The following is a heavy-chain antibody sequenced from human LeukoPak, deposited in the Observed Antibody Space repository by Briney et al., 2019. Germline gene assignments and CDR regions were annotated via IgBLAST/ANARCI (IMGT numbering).Heavy chain of an antibody. J-gene: IGHJ3*02. D-gene: IGHD6-6*01. CDR1: GYTLTELS. CDR2: FDPEDGET. CDR3: ATSLAPTGAFDI. Sequence: ASVKVSCKVSGYTLTELSMHWVRQAPGKGLEWMGGFDPEDGETIYAQKFQGRVTMTEDTSTDTAYMELSSLRSEDTAVYYCATSLAPTGAFDIWGQGTMVTVSS. V-gene: IGHV1-24*01.